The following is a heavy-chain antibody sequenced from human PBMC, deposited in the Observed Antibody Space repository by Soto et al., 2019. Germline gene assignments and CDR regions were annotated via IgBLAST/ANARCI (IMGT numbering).Heavy chain of an antibody. CDR1: GCSFTSYW. V-gene: IGHV5-10-1*01. D-gene: IGHD2-15*01. CDR2: IDPSDSYT. Sequence: GESLKISCKGSGCSFTSYWISWVRQMPGKGLEWMGRIDPSDSYTNYSPSFQGYVTISADKSISTAYLQWSSLKASDTAMYYCARLSCSGGSCYPNYYYYYGMDVWGQGTTVTVSS. CDR3: ARLSCSGGSCYPNYYYYYGMDV. J-gene: IGHJ6*02.